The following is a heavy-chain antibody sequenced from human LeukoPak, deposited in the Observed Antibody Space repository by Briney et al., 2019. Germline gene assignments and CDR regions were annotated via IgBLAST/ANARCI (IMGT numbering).Heavy chain of an antibody. CDR3: ARVYMVRGVKSHNRFDP. CDR1: GFXFSSYE. V-gene: IGHV3-48*03. J-gene: IGHJ5*02. D-gene: IGHD3-10*01. Sequence: GGSLRLSCAASGFXFSSYEINWVRQAPGKGLEWVSYISSSGSTIYYADSVKGRFTISRDNSKNTLYLQMNSLRAEDTAVYYCARVYMVRGVKSHNRFDPWGQGTLVTVSS. CDR2: ISSSGSTI.